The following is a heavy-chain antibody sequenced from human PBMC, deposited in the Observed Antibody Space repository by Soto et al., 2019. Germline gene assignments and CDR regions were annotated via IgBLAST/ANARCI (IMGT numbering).Heavy chain of an antibody. CDR3: ARGRGSCGMDV. V-gene: IGHV4-31*03. J-gene: IGHJ6*02. Sequence: QVQLQESGPGLVKPSQTLSLTCTVSGDSVSGGYYWSWVRQRPRKGREWIGYVSPIGTPYYSPSLKGRVSISIDTSKNPLSLEVGSVTAADTAVYYCARGRGSCGMDVWGQGTTVTVSS. CDR1: GDSVSGGYY. CDR2: VSPIGTP.